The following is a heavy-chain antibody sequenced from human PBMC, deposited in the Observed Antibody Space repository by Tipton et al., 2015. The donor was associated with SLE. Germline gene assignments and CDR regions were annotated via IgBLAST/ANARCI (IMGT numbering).Heavy chain of an antibody. CDR2: ISSSGRSV. CDR3: AMGAFRFSEWSPLGF. D-gene: IGHD3-3*01. CDR1: GFSIIDSH. J-gene: IGHJ4*02. V-gene: IGHV3-11*01. Sequence: SLRLSCEVSGFSIIDSHMNWIRQAPGKGLEWVSYISSSGRSVFYADSVKGRFAISRDNAQNSVSLQMDSLRADDTAVYYCAMGAFRFSEWSPLGFWGQGALVTVSS.